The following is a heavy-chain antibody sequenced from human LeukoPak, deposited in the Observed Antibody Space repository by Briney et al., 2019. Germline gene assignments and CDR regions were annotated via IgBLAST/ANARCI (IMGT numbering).Heavy chain of an antibody. CDR3: ARRKGIRGVRGVIGYYWYFDL. CDR2: MYYSGST. J-gene: IGHJ2*01. D-gene: IGHD3-10*01. Sequence: PSETLSLTCTVSGDSISSGDYYWSRIRQPPGKGLEWIGYMYYSGSTNYNPSLKSRVTISVDTSKNQFSLKLSSVTSADTSVYYCARRKGIRGVRGVIGYYWYFDLWGRGTLVTVSS. CDR1: GDSISSGDYY. V-gene: IGHV4-61*08.